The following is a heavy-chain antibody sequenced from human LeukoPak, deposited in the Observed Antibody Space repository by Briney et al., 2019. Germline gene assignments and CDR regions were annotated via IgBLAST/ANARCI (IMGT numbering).Heavy chain of an antibody. CDR1: GGSISSSSYY. CDR2: IYYSGST. J-gene: IGHJ4*02. V-gene: IGHV4-39*01. Sequence: SETLSLTCTVSGGSISSSSYYWGWIRQPPGKGLEWIGSIYYSGSTYYNPSLKSRVTISVDTSKNQFSLKLSSVTAADTAVYYCAGILRYFDWSAYWGQGTLVTVSS. D-gene: IGHD3-9*01. CDR3: AGILRYFDWSAY.